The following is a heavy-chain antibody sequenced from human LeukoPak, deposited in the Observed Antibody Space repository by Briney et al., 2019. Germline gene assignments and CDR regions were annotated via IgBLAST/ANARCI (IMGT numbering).Heavy chain of an antibody. Sequence: GGSLRLSCAASGFTFSSYSMNWVRQAPGKGLEWVAVISYDGSNKYYADSVKGRFTISRDNSKNTLYLQMNSLRAEDTAVYYCAKDHSSSGWYVTAYYYYGMDVWGQGTTVTVSS. V-gene: IGHV3-30*18. CDR3: AKDHSSSGWYVTAYYYYGMDV. J-gene: IGHJ6*02. D-gene: IGHD6-19*01. CDR2: ISYDGSNK. CDR1: GFTFSSYS.